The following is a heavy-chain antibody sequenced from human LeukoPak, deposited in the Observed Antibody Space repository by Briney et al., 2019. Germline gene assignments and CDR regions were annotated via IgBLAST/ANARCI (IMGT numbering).Heavy chain of an antibody. CDR2: ISGSGGST. D-gene: IGHD3-9*01. V-gene: IGHV3-23*01. Sequence: GGSLRLSCAASGFTFSSYAMSWVRLAPGKGLEWVSAISGSGGSTYYADSVKGRFTISRDNSKNTLYLQMNSLRAEDTAVYYCAKDLSLLRYFDWPPLDAFDIWGQGTMVTVSS. CDR3: AKDLSLLRYFDWPPLDAFDI. CDR1: GFTFSSYA. J-gene: IGHJ3*02.